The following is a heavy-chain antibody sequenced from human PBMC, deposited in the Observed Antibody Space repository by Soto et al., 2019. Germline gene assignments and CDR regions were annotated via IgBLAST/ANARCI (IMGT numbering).Heavy chain of an antibody. CDR1: GFTFSSYG. Sequence: QVQLVESGGGVVQPGRSLRLSCAASGFTFSSYGMHWVRQAPGKGLEWVAVISYDGSNKYYADSVKGRFTISRDNSKNTLYLQMNSLTAEDTAVYYCAKDVVHDYGDYGPLQAAYYFDYWGQGTLVTVSS. CDR3: AKDVVHDYGDYGPLQAAYYFDY. CDR2: ISYDGSNK. J-gene: IGHJ4*02. D-gene: IGHD4-17*01. V-gene: IGHV3-30*18.